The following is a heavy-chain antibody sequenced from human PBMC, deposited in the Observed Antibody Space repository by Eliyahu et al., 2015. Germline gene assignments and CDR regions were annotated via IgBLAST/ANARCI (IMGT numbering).Heavy chain of an antibody. CDR2: LSGSGDDT. Sequence: EVQLLESGGALVQPGGSLRLSCAAXGFXXXXYAXXWVRQAPGQGLEWVSALSGSGDDTYYADSVKGRFTTSRDNSKNTLYLQLNSLRAEDTAIYYCAKYGDHPPSGRWFDYWGQGTLVTVSS. J-gene: IGHJ4*02. D-gene: IGHD4-17*01. CDR3: AKYGDHPPSGRWFDY. V-gene: IGHV3-23*01. CDR1: GFXXXXYA.